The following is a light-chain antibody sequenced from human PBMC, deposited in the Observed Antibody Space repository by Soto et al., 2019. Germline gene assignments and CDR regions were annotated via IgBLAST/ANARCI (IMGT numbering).Light chain of an antibody. CDR1: QSVLYSANNKNY. V-gene: IGKV4-1*01. J-gene: IGKJ2*01. Sequence: DIVMTQSPDSLAVSLGERATINCKSSQSVLYSANNKNYLAWYQQKPGRSPKLLIYWASTRESGVPDRFSGSGSATDFTLTISSLQAEDVAVYYCQQYYSKYTFGQGTKLEIK. CDR3: QQYYSKYT. CDR2: WAS.